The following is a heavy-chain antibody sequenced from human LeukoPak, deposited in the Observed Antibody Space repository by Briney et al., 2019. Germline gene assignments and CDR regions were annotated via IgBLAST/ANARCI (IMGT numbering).Heavy chain of an antibody. CDR1: GGSFSGYY. J-gene: IGHJ6*02. Sequence: SETLSLTCAVYGGSFSGYYWSWIRQPPGKGLEWIGEINHSGSTNYNPSLKSRVTISVDTSKNQFSLKLSSVTAADTAVYYCARDIVVVPAAIREGGYYYYGMDVWGQGTTVTVSS. D-gene: IGHD2-2*02. V-gene: IGHV4-34*01. CDR3: ARDIVVVPAAIREGGYYYYGMDV. CDR2: INHSGST.